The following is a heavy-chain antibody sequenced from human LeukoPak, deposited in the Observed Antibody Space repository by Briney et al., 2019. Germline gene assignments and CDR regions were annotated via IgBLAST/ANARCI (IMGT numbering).Heavy chain of an antibody. V-gene: IGHV4-59*01. CDR3: ARAVTWFAP. CDR1: GGSISSYY. D-gene: IGHD3-10*01. Sequence: SETLSLTCTVSGGSISSYYWSWIRQPPGKGLEWIGYIYYSGSTNYNPSLKSRVTISVDTTKNQSSLKLSSVPAADTAVYYCARAVTWFAPWGQGTLATVSS. J-gene: IGHJ5*02. CDR2: IYYSGST.